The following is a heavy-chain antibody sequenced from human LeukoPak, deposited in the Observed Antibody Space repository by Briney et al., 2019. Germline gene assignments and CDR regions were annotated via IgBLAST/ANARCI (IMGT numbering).Heavy chain of an antibody. CDR2: IYYSGST. CDR1: GVSISSSNSY. D-gene: IGHD3-22*01. CDR3: VRFDSSGYYCPY. V-gene: IGHV4-39*07. Sequence: SETLSLTCTVSGVSISSSNSYWGWIRQPPGKGLEWIGSIYYSGSTYYNPSLKSRVTISVDTSQNQFSLKLSSVTAADTAVYFCVRFDSSGYYCPYRGQGSLVTVSS. J-gene: IGHJ4*02.